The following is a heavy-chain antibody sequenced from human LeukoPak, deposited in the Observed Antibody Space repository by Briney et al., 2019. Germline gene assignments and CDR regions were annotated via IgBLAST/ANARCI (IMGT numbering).Heavy chain of an antibody. CDR2: ISGGGGDT. V-gene: IGHV3-23*01. D-gene: IGHD6-13*01. CDR1: GFTFSSDA. CDR3: ALEGSSWYPFDY. Sequence: PGGSLRLSCAASGFTFSSDAMIWVRQAPGKGLEWVSNISGGGGDTYYGDSVKGRFTISRDNSKTTLYLQMNSLRAEDTAVYYCALEGSSWYPFDYWGQGTLVTVSS. J-gene: IGHJ4*02.